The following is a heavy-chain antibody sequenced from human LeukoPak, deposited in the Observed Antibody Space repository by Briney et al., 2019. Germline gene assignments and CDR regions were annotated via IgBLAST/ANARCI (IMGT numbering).Heavy chain of an antibody. J-gene: IGHJ3*02. CDR3: ARGYYDFWSGYRGLGTAFDI. CDR2: IYYSGST. D-gene: IGHD3-3*01. V-gene: IGHV4-59*01. CDR1: GGSISSYY. Sequence: SETLSLTCTVSGGSISSYYWSWIRQPPGKGLEWIGYIYYSGSTNYNTSLKSRVTISVDTSKNQFSLRLSSVTAADTAVYYCARGYYDFWSGYRGLGTAFDIWGQGTMVTVSP.